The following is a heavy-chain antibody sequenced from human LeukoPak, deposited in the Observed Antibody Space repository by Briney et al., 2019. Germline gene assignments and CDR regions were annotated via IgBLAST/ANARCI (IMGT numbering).Heavy chain of an antibody. D-gene: IGHD3-10*01. Sequence: PGGSLRLSCAASGFTFDDYAMHWVRQAPGKGLEWVSGISWNSGSIGYADSVKGRFTISRDNSKNTLYLQMNSLRAEDTAVYYCAKVLGGSGSYSFDYWGQGTLVTVSS. CDR3: AKVLGGSGSYSFDY. CDR2: ISWNSGSI. J-gene: IGHJ4*02. V-gene: IGHV3-9*01. CDR1: GFTFDDYA.